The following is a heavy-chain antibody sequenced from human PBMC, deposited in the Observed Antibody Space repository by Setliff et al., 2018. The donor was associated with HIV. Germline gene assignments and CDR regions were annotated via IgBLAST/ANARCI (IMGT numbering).Heavy chain of an antibody. Sequence: SETLSLTCTVSGGSASNSRYYWAWIRRPPGKGLEWIGSIYYSGSTNYNPSLKSRVTISVDTSKNQFSLNVRSVTAADTAVYFCAKSSPSIGYISDHWGQGTLVTVSS. CDR1: GGSASNSRYY. V-gene: IGHV4-61*01. J-gene: IGHJ4*02. CDR2: IYYSGST. CDR3: AKSSPSIGYISDH. D-gene: IGHD5-12*01.